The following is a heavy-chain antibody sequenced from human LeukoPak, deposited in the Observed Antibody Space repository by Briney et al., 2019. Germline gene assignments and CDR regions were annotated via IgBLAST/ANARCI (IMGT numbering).Heavy chain of an antibody. CDR2: ISYDGSNK. Sequence: GGSLRLSCAASGFTFSSYAMHWVRQPPGKGLEWVAIISYDGSNKYYADSVKGRFTISRDNSKNTLYLQMNSLRAEDTAVYYCARDREKQLAEYHFDYWGQGTLVTVSS. D-gene: IGHD6-13*01. CDR1: GFTFSSYA. V-gene: IGHV3-30-3*01. CDR3: ARDREKQLAEYHFDY. J-gene: IGHJ4*02.